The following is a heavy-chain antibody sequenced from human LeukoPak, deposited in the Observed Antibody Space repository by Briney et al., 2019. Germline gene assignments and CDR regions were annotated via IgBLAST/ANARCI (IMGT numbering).Heavy chain of an antibody. D-gene: IGHD3-22*01. CDR2: IKQDGSEK. J-gene: IGHJ4*02. CDR3: AKGIYYYDSSGYFLTPYFDY. Sequence: PRGSLRLSCAASGFTFSSYWMSWVRQAPGKGLEWVANIKQDGSEKYYVDSVKGRFTISRDNAKNSLYLQMNSLRAEDTALYYCAKGIYYYDSSGYFLTPYFDYWGQGTLVTVSS. V-gene: IGHV3-7*03. CDR1: GFTFSSYW.